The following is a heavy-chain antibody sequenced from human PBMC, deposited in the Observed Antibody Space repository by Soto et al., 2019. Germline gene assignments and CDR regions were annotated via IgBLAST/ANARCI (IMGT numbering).Heavy chain of an antibody. CDR3: ARSGYSGSYQGWFDP. CDR1: GYTFTIYC. J-gene: IGHJ5*02. Sequence: ASVKVSCKASGYTFTIYCISWVRQAPGQGLEWMGWISAYNGNTNYAQKLQGRVTMTTDTSTSTAYMELRSLRSDDTAVYYCARSGYSGSYQGWFDPWGQGTLVTVSS. D-gene: IGHD1-26*01. V-gene: IGHV1-18*01. CDR2: ISAYNGNT.